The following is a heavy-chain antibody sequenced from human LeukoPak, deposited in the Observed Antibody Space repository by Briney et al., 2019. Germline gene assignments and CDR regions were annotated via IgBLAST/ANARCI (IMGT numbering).Heavy chain of an antibody. CDR2: ISGSGGST. V-gene: IGHV3-23*01. CDR1: GFTFSSYA. D-gene: IGHD6-6*01. Sequence: PGGSLRLSCAASGFTFSSYAMSWVRQAPGKGLEWVSAISGSGGSTYYADSVKGRFTISRDNSKNTLYLQMNSLRAEDTAVYYCAKGWGRSSQKDYFDYWGQGTLSPSPQ. J-gene: IGHJ4*02. CDR3: AKGWGRSSQKDYFDY.